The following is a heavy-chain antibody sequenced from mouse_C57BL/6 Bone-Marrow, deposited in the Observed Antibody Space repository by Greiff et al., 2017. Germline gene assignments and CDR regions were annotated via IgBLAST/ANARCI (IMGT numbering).Heavy chain of an antibody. CDR1: GYTFTSYW. CDR3: ARTGAVGATRYFGV. CDR2: IDPSSGGT. J-gene: IGHJ1*03. Sequence: QVQLQQPGAELVKPGASVKLSCKASGYTFTSYWMHWVKQRPGRGLEWIGRIDPSSGGTKYNEKFKSKATLTVDKPSSTAYMQLSSLTSEDSAVYYCARTGAVGATRYFGVWGTGTTVTVAT. D-gene: IGHD6-1*01. V-gene: IGHV1-72*01.